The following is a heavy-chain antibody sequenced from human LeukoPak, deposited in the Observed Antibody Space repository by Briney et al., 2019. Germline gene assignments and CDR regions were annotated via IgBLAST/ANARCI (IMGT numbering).Heavy chain of an antibody. V-gene: IGHV1-69*04. CDR2: IIPILGIA. Sequence: ASVKVSCKASGYTFTSYGISWVRQAPGQGLEWMGRIIPILGIANYAQKFQGRVTITADKSTSTAYMELSSLRSEDTAVYYCARDDIAAAGTNWFDPWGQGTLVTVSS. CDR1: GYTFTSYG. D-gene: IGHD6-13*01. CDR3: ARDDIAAAGTNWFDP. J-gene: IGHJ5*02.